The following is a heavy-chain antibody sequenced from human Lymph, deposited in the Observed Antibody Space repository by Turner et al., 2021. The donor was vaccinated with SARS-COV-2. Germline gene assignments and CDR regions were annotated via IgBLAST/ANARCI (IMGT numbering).Heavy chain of an antibody. Sequence: QVQLVQSGAEAKEPGASVKVSCTVSGYTVTGYYMHWVRQAPGQGLEWMGWINPDSGGTNYAQNFQDRVTMIRDTSISTAYMELSRLRSDDTAVYYCARGGLYYYDSSAYYGDAFDFWGQGTMVTVSS. CDR1: GYTVTGYY. V-gene: IGHV1-2*02. CDR3: ARGGLYYYDSSAYYGDAFDF. CDR2: INPDSGGT. D-gene: IGHD3-22*01. J-gene: IGHJ3*01.